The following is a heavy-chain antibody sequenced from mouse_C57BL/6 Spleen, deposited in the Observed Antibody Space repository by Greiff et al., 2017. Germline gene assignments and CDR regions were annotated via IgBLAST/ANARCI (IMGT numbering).Heavy chain of an antibody. J-gene: IGHJ4*01. CDR1: GYSFTGYF. CDR3: ARNFPITTVVAKDAMDY. Sequence: EVQLQQSGPELVKPGDSVKISCKASGYSFTGYFMNWVMQSHGKSLEWIGRINPYNGDTFYNQKFKGKATLTVDKSSSTAHMELRSLTSEDSAVYYCARNFPITTVVAKDAMDYWGQGTSGTVSS. V-gene: IGHV1-20*01. D-gene: IGHD1-1*01. CDR2: INPYNGDT.